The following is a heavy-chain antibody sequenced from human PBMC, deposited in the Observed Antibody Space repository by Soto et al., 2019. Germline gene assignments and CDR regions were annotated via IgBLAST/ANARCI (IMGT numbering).Heavy chain of an antibody. J-gene: IGHJ4*02. V-gene: IGHV5-51*01. CDR1: GYSFTSYW. CDR3: ARHYYYDSREYYPTNTKLTLDD. D-gene: IGHD3-22*01. CDR2: IYPGDSDI. Sequence: GESLKISCKGSGYSFTSYWIAWVRQVPGKGLELMGVIYPGDSDIRYSPSFQGQVTISADKSISTAYLQWSSLKASDSAMYFCARHYYYDSREYYPTNTKLTLDDWGKGTLVTV.